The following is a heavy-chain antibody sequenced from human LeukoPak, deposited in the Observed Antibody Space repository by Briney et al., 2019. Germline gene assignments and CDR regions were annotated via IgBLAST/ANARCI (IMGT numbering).Heavy chain of an antibody. CDR2: IVVGSGST. CDR3: AGTPWFGELTLDY. V-gene: IGHV1-58*02. Sequence: SVRVSCKASGFTFTSSTIQWVRQARGQRLEWIGWIVVGSGSTNYAQKFQERVIITRDMSTTTVYMELSSLRSEDTAVYYCAGTPWFGELTLDYWGQGTLVTVSS. J-gene: IGHJ4*02. D-gene: IGHD3-10*01. CDR1: GFTFTSST.